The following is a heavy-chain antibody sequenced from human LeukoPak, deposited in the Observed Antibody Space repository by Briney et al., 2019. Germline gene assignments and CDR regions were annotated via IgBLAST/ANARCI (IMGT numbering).Heavy chain of an antibody. V-gene: IGHV3-64*01. D-gene: IGHD2-21*02. CDR3: ARDGGDIVVVTASYYYMDV. CDR2: ISSNGGST. CDR1: GFTFSSYA. Sequence: GGSLRLSCAASGFTFSSYAMHWVRQAPGKGLEYVSAISSNGGSTYYANSVKGRFTISRDNSKNTLYLQMGSLRAEDMAVYYCARDGGDIVVVTASYYYMDVWGKGTTVTISS. J-gene: IGHJ6*03.